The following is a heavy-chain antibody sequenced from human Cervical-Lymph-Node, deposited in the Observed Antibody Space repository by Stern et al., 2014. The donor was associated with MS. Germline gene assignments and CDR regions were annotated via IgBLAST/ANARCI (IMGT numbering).Heavy chain of an antibody. V-gene: IGHV1-2*06. J-gene: IGHJ6*02. D-gene: IGHD2-15*01. CDR3: ARSNYCSGGSCYYYYGMDV. Sequence: VQLVESGAEVKKPGASVKVSCKASGYTFTGYYMHWVRQAPGQGLEWMGRIKPNSGGTNYAQKLQGRVTMTRDTSISTAYMELSRLRSDDTAVYYCARSNYCSGGSCYYYYGMDVWGQGTTVTVSS. CDR2: IKPNSGGT. CDR1: GYTFTGYY.